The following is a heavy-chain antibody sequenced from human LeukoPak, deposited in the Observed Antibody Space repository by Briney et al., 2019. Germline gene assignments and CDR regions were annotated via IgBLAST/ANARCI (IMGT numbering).Heavy chain of an antibody. CDR3: ARVIEDHYDSSGYYLDY. J-gene: IGHJ4*02. CDR2: INPSGGST. CDR1: GYTFTSYY. Sequence: ASVKVSCKASGYTFTSYYMHWVRQAPGQGLEWMGIINPSGGSTNYAQKFQGGVTMTRDTSTSTVYMELSSLRSEDTAVYYCARVIEDHYDSSGYYLDYWGQGTLVTVSS. V-gene: IGHV1-46*01. D-gene: IGHD3-22*01.